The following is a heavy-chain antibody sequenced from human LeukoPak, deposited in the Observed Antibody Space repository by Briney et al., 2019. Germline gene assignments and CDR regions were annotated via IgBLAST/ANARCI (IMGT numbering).Heavy chain of an antibody. CDR2: IKQYGREK. V-gene: IGHV3-7*01. CDR1: GFSFSSYW. J-gene: IGHJ4*02. Sequence: GGSLTLSCVGSGFSFSSYWLSWGRHAQGQGLEWVSHIKQYGREKYHVDSVKGRFTISRDNAKNSLDLQMNSLRAEDTAVYYCARAHYDTSGFLDFWGQGTLVTVSS. CDR3: ARAHYDTSGFLDF. D-gene: IGHD3-22*01.